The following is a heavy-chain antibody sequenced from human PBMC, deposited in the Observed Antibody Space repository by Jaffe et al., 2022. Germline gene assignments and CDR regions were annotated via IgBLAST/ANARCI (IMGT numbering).Heavy chain of an antibody. D-gene: IGHD4-17*01. CDR1: GVSISSDGYY. J-gene: IGHJ3*02. CDR2: LFHTGPA. Sequence: QLQLQESGPGLVKPSETLSLTCTVSGVSISSDGYYWGWIRQTPGKGLEWIVSLFHTGPAFYNPSLQSRLTISVDTSNNQFSLRLRSVTAADTAVYYCARHRDELGDLDAFDIWGQGTMVTVS. CDR3: ARHRDELGDLDAFDI. V-gene: IGHV4-39*01.